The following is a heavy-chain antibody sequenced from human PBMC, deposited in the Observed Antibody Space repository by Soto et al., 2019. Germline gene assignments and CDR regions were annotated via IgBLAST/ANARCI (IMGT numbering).Heavy chain of an antibody. D-gene: IGHD1-1*01. J-gene: IGHJ4*02. CDR3: ARSGDNYNPLDY. V-gene: IGHV3-11*06. CDR1: GFTFSDYY. CDR2: SSNSGTFA. Sequence: QVQLVESGGGVVKPGGSLRLSCAASGFTFSDYYMSWIRQAPGKGLEWISYSSNSGTFARYADSVKGRFSISRDNAKNSLYLQIDSLRGEDTAIYYCARSGDNYNPLDYWGQGTPVTVSS.